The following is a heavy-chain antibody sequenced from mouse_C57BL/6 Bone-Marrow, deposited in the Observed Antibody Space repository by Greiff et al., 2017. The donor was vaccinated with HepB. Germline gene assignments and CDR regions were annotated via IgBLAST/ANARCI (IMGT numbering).Heavy chain of an antibody. D-gene: IGHD2-10*02. CDR2: INYDGSST. CDR3: ARYGNYVTVGYFDV. Sequence: EVQLQESEGGLVQPGSSMKLSCTASGFTFSDYYMAWVRQVPEKGLEWVANINYDGSSTYYLDSLKSRFIISRDNAKNILYLQMSSLKSEDTATYYCARYGNYVTVGYFDVWGTGTTVTVSS. V-gene: IGHV5-16*01. J-gene: IGHJ1*03. CDR1: GFTFSDYY.